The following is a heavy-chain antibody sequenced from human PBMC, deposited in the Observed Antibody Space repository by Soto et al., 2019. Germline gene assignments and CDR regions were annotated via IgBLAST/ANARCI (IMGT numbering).Heavy chain of an antibody. V-gene: IGHV5-51*01. Sequence: GESLKISCKGSGYSFTTYWIAWVRQMPGKGLEWVGVIYPGDSDTRYSPSFEGHVTISVDKSVSTAFLQWNSLKASDNAMYYCARHRGSPGSYFGMDVWGQGTTVTVSS. D-gene: IGHD5-12*01. J-gene: IGHJ6*02. CDR3: ARHRGSPGSYFGMDV. CDR2: IYPGDSDT. CDR1: GYSFTTYW.